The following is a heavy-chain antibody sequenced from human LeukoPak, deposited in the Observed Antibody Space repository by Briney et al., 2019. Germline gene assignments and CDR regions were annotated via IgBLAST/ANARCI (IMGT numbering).Heavy chain of an antibody. CDR1: GFTVSSNY. D-gene: IGHD6-13*01. V-gene: IGHV3-66*01. Sequence: GGSLRLSCVASGFTVSSNYMTWVRQAPGKGLEWVSVIFSGGSTYYTDSVKGRFIISRDNSKNTLYLQMNSLRAGDTAVYYCARDRVAAYGMDVWGQGTTVTVSS. J-gene: IGHJ6*02. CDR2: IFSGGST. CDR3: ARDRVAAYGMDV.